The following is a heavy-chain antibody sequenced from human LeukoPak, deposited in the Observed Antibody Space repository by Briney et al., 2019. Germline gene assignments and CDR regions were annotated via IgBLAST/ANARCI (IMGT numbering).Heavy chain of an antibody. CDR3: ARDLGQYYDTSDDWFDP. CDR2: INSDGINT. D-gene: IGHD3-22*01. J-gene: IGHJ5*02. V-gene: IGHV3-74*01. CDR1: GFTFSNYW. Sequence: GGPLRLSCAASGFTFSNYWMHWVRQAPGKGLVWVSRINSDGINTSYAGSVKGRFTISRDNAKNTLNLQMNSLRAEDTAVYYCARDLGQYYDTSDDWFDPWGQGTLATVSS.